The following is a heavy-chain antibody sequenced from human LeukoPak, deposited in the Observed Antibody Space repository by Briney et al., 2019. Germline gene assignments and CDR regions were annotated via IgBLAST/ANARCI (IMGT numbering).Heavy chain of an antibody. D-gene: IGHD3-9*01. CDR1: GFTFTSHD. CDR2: IIPIFGTA. V-gene: IGHV1-69*13. J-gene: IGHJ6*02. CDR3: ARPDYDILTGYHGSLGYYGMDV. Sequence: SVKVSCKASGFTFTSHDYNWVRQAPGQGLEWMGGIIPIFGTANYAQKFQGRVTITADESTSTAYMELSSLRSEDTAVYYCARPDYDILTGYHGSLGYYGMDVWGQGTTVTVS.